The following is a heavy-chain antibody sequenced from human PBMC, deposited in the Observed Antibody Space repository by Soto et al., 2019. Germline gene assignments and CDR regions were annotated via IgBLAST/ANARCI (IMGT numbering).Heavy chain of an antibody. D-gene: IGHD4-17*01. CDR2: INAGNGNT. V-gene: IGHV1-3*01. Sequence: ASVTVSCKASVYTLTSHAIHWVRQAPGQRLEWMGWINAGNGNTKYSQKFQGRVTITTDTSASTAYMELSSLRSEDTAVYYCARGDATKIVVTTYYAMDVWGQGTTVTVSS. CDR1: VYTLTSHA. J-gene: IGHJ6*02. CDR3: ARGDATKIVVTTYYAMDV.